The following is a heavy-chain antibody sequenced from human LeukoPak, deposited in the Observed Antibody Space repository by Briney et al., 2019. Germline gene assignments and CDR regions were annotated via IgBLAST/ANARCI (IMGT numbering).Heavy chain of an antibody. Sequence: ASVKVSCKASGGTSSSYAISWVRQAPGQGLEWMGGIIPIFGTANYAQKFQGRVTITADESTSTAYMELSSLRSEDTAVYYCARCDSSGSYFDYWGQGTLVTVSS. CDR3: ARCDSSGSYFDY. J-gene: IGHJ4*02. CDR1: GGTSSSYA. CDR2: IIPIFGTA. V-gene: IGHV1-69*13. D-gene: IGHD3-22*01.